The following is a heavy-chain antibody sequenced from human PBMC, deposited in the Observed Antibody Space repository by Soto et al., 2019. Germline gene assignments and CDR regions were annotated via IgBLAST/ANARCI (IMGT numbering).Heavy chain of an antibody. J-gene: IGHJ3*02. CDR2: ISSSSSYT. CDR1: GFTFSDYY. Sequence: GGSLRLSCAASGFTFSDYYMSWIRQAPGKGLEWVSYISSSSSYTNYADSVKGRFTISRDNAKNSLYLQMNSLRAEDTAVYYCARAKMDIVVVGDAFDIWGQGTMVTVSS. V-gene: IGHV3-11*06. CDR3: ARAKMDIVVVGDAFDI. D-gene: IGHD2-2*03.